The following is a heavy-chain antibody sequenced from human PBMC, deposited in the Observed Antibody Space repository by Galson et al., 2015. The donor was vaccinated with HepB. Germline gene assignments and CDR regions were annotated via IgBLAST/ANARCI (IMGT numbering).Heavy chain of an antibody. V-gene: IGHV3-64*01. CDR1: GFTFSSYA. Sequence: SLRLSCAASGFTFSSYAMHWVRQAPGKGLEYVSAISSNGGSTYYANSVKGRFTISRDNSKNTLYLQMGSLRAEDMAVYYCARGRRGIWGATYELDYWGQGTLVTVSS. CDR3: ARGRRGIWGATYELDY. J-gene: IGHJ4*02. CDR2: ISSNGGST. D-gene: IGHD1-26*01.